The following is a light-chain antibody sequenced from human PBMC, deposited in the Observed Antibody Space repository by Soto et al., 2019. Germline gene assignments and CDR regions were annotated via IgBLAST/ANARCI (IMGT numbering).Light chain of an antibody. J-gene: IGKJ5*01. CDR2: LGS. Sequence: SVMSQSPLSLPVTPLEPASISVGSNQSLLHTNGYNYFDWYMQKPRQSPQLLIYLGSNRASGVPDRFSGSGSGTHFTLKISRVEAADVGVYYCMQALQSLTFGQGTRLEIK. CDR3: MQALQSLT. V-gene: IGKV2-28*01. CDR1: QSLLHTNGYNY.